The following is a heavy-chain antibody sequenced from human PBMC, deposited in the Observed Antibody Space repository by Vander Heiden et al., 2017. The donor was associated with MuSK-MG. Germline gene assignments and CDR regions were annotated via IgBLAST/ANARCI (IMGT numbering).Heavy chain of an antibody. CDR3: AKHYYDSSGWVADNWFDP. J-gene: IGHJ5*02. Sequence: EVQLVESGGGLVQPGGSLRLSCAASGFTFSSYAMSWVRQAPGKGLEWVSAISGSGGSTYYADSVKGRFTISRDNSKNTLYLQMNSLRAEDTAVYYCAKHYYDSSGWVADNWFDPWGQGTLVTVSS. D-gene: IGHD3-22*01. CDR1: GFTFSSYA. V-gene: IGHV3-23*04. CDR2: ISGSGGST.